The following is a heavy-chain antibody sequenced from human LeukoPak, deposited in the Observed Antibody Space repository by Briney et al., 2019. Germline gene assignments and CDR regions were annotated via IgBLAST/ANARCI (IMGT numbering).Heavy chain of an antibody. CDR3: ARDLEMATIGAFDI. V-gene: IGHV3-30*19. J-gene: IGHJ3*02. CDR1: GFTFSTYG. Sequence: GGSLRLSCAASGFTFSTYGMHWVRQAPGEGLEWVAVISYDGSNKYYADSVKGRFTISRDNSKNTLYLQMNSLRAEDTSVYYCARDLEMATIGAFDIWGQGTMVTVSS. D-gene: IGHD5-24*01. CDR2: ISYDGSNK.